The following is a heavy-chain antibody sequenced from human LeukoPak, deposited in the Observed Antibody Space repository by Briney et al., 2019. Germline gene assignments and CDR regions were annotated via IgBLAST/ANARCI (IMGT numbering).Heavy chain of an antibody. CDR2: IYTSGST. CDR3: ARHGAIRYSKYYFDY. CDR1: GGSISSYY. D-gene: IGHD3-9*01. Sequence: SETLSLTCTVSGGSISSYYGSWIRQPPGKGLGWIGYIYTSGSTNYNPSLKSRVTISVDTSKNQFSLKLSSVTAADTAVYYCARHGAIRYSKYYFDYWGQGTLVTVSS. V-gene: IGHV4-4*09. J-gene: IGHJ4*02.